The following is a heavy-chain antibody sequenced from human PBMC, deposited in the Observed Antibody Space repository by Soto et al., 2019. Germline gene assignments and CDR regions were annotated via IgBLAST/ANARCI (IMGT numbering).Heavy chain of an antibody. J-gene: IGHJ3*02. CDR2: ISGSGGST. CDR3: AKDRRLLWFGEPDAFDI. V-gene: IGHV3-23*01. D-gene: IGHD3-10*01. CDR1: GFTFSSYA. Sequence: GGSLRLSCAASGFTFSSYAMSWVRQAPGKGLEWVSAISGSGGSTYYADSVKGRFTISRDNSKNTLYLQMNSLRAEDTAVYYCAKDRRLLWFGEPDAFDIWGQGTMVTVSS.